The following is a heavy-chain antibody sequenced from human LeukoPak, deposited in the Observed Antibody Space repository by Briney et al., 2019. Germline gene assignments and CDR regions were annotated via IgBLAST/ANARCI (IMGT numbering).Heavy chain of an antibody. CDR2: IYYSGST. CDR3: ARPHYDILTGYYLIDY. Sequence: SETLSLTCTVSSGSISSSHYYWRWIRQPPGKVLVSNESIYYSGSTYYNASIKSRLTISVDTSKNQYSLKLSPVTGADTAVYYCARPHYDILTGYYLIDYWGEGSLVTVSS. CDR1: SGSISSSHYY. J-gene: IGHJ4*02. D-gene: IGHD3-9*01. V-gene: IGHV4-39*01.